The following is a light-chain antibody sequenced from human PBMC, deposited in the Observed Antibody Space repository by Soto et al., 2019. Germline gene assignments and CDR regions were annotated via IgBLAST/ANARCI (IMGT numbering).Light chain of an antibody. Sequence: QSVLTQPPSVSGAPGQRVTISCTGSSSNIGTGYDVHWYQQLPGTAPKLLIYVNNNRPSGVPDRFSGSKSGTSASLAITGLQAEDEAAYYCQSYDNALSAWVFGGGTKLTGL. CDR2: VNN. CDR1: SSNIGTGYD. J-gene: IGLJ3*02. CDR3: QSYDNALSAWV. V-gene: IGLV1-40*01.